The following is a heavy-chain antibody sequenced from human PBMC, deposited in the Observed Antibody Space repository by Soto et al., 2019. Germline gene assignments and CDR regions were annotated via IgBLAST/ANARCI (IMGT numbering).Heavy chain of an antibody. CDR2: ISYDGSNK. J-gene: IGHJ6*02. Sequence: GGSLRLSCAASGFTFSSYGMHWVRQAPGKGLEWVAVISYDGSNKYYADSVKGRFTISRDNSKNTLYLQMNSLRAEGTAVYYCAKDLSYYDFWSGSHGMDVWGQGTTVTV. CDR3: AKDLSYYDFWSGSHGMDV. CDR1: GFTFSSYG. V-gene: IGHV3-30*18. D-gene: IGHD3-3*01.